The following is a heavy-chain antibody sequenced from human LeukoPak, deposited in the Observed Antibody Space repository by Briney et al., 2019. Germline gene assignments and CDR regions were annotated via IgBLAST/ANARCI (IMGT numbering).Heavy chain of an antibody. CDR2: ISSNSSYI. CDR3: ARAMISWSHLDY. V-gene: IGHV3-21*01. CDR1: GFTFSSYS. Sequence: GGSLRLSCAASGFTFSSYSTNWVRQAPGKGLEWVSSISSNSSYIYYADSMKGRFTVSRDNAKNSLYLQMNSLRAEDTAVYYCARAMISWSHLDYWGQGTLVTVSS. D-gene: IGHD6-13*01. J-gene: IGHJ4*02.